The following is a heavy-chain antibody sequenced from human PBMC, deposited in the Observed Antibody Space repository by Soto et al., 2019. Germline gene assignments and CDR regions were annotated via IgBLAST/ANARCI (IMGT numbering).Heavy chain of an antibody. CDR2: ISSNGGST. D-gene: IGHD3-9*01. V-gene: IGHV3-64D*08. Sequence: GSLRLSCSASGFTFSSYAMHWVRQAPGKGLEYVSAISSNGGSTYYADSVKGRFTISRDNSKNTLYLQMSSLRAEDTAVYYCVKDLRYFDWLLGSHFDYWGQGNLVTVSS. CDR3: VKDLRYFDWLLGSHFDY. CDR1: GFTFSSYA. J-gene: IGHJ4*02.